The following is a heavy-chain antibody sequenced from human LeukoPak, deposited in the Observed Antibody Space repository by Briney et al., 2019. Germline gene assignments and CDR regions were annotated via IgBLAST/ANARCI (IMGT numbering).Heavy chain of an antibody. CDR3: ARGRYSGSYYTDAFDI. V-gene: IGHV4-59*01. CDR2: IYYSGST. CDR1: GGSISSYY. J-gene: IGHJ3*02. Sequence: PSETLSLTCTVSGGSISSYYWSWIRQPPGKGLEWIGYIYYSGSTNYNPSLKSRVTISVDTSKNQFSLKLSSVTAADTAVYYCARGRYSGSYYTDAFDIWGQGTMVTVSS. D-gene: IGHD1-26*01.